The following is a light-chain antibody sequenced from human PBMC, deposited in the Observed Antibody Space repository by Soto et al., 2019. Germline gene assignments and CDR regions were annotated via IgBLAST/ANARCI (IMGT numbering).Light chain of an antibody. Sequence: EIVLTQSPGTLSLSPGERATLSCRASQSVSSSYLAWYQQKPGQAPRLLIYGASSRATGTPDRFTGSGSETDFTLTISRLEPEDFAVYYCQQYSNSRTFGQGTKVDIK. CDR2: GAS. CDR1: QSVSSSY. CDR3: QQYSNSRT. J-gene: IGKJ1*01. V-gene: IGKV3-20*01.